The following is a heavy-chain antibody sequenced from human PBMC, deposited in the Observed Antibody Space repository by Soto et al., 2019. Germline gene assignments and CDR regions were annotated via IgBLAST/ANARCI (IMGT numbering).Heavy chain of an antibody. V-gene: IGHV3-23*01. CDR2: ISGSGGST. D-gene: IGHD3-10*01. Sequence: LRRSCAASGFTFSSYAMGWVRQAPGKGLEWVSAISGSGGSTYYADSVKGRFTISRDNSKNTLYLQMNSLRAEDTAVYYCAKGERGIFDYWGQGTLVTVSS. CDR1: GFTFSSYA. J-gene: IGHJ4*02. CDR3: AKGERGIFDY.